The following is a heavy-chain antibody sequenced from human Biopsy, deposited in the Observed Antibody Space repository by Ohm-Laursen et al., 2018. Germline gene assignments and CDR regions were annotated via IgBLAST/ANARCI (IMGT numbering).Heavy chain of an antibody. D-gene: IGHD4-23*01. J-gene: IGHJ1*01. CDR1: GGSFTGHY. V-gene: IGHV4-59*11. CDR3: ARGSNEYGGLYFPH. CDR2: ISHTGYT. Sequence: TLSLTCTVSGGSFTGHYWTWIRQPPGKGLEWIGHISHTGYTSYKSSLKSRVTISLDTSRKHFSLGLTSLAAADTAAYYCARGSNEYGGLYFPHWGQGTLVTVSS.